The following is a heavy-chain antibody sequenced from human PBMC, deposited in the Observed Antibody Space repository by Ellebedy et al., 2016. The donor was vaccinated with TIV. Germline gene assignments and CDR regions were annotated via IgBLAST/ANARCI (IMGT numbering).Heavy chain of an antibody. CDR1: GYTFTSYD. D-gene: IGHD3-3*01. Sequence: ASVKVSXKASGYTFTSYDINWVRQATGQGLEWMGWMNPNSGNTGYAQKFQGRVTMTRNTSISTAYMELSSLRSEDTAVYYCARGPARRVDFWSRPYYYYYMDVWGKGTTVTVSS. J-gene: IGHJ6*03. CDR2: MNPNSGNT. V-gene: IGHV1-8*01. CDR3: ARGPARRVDFWSRPYYYYYMDV.